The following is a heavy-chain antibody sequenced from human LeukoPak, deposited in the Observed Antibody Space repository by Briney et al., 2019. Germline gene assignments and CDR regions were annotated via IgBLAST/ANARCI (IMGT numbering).Heavy chain of an antibody. CDR2: INARGDT. CDR3: ARGQVPAARGYNWFDP. D-gene: IGHD2-2*01. V-gene: IGHV4-34*01. CDR1: GWSFNDYY. J-gene: IGHJ5*02. Sequence: SETLSLTCAVYGWSFNDYYWNWIRQPPGKGLEWIGEINARGDTNFNPSLKSRVTISVDTSKSQFSLRLTSMIAADTAVYYCARGQVPAARGYNWFDPCGHGTLVTVSS.